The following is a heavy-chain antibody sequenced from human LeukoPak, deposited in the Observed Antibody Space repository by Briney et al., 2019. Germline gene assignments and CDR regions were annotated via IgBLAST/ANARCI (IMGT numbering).Heavy chain of an antibody. CDR3: ARDAVSTVTAGGIDY. Sequence: ASVKVSCKASGYTFTSYGISWVRQAPGQGLAWMAWISAYSGNTKYAQKIQGRVTMTTDTSTSTAYMELRSLRSDHTAVYYCARDAVSTVTAGGIDYWGQGTLVTVSS. V-gene: IGHV1-18*01. D-gene: IGHD2-21*02. CDR2: ISAYSGNT. J-gene: IGHJ4*02. CDR1: GYTFTSYG.